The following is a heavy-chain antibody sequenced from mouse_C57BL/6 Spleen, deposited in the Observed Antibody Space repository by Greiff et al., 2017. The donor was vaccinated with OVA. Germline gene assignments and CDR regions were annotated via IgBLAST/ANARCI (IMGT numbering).Heavy chain of an antibody. Sequence: EVKLMESGAELVRPGASVKLSCTASGFNIKDDYMHWVKQRPEQGLEWIGWIDPENGDTEYASKFQGKATITADTSSNTAYLQLSSLTSEDTAVYYCTKGYYYAMDYWGQGTSVTVSS. CDR3: TKGYYYAMDY. J-gene: IGHJ4*01. V-gene: IGHV14-4*01. CDR1: GFNIKDDY. CDR2: IDPENGDT.